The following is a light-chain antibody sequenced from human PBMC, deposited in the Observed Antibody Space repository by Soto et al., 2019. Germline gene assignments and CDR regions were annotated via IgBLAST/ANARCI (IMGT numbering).Light chain of an antibody. CDR1: QTINRW. Sequence: GDRVTLTCRASQTINRWLAWYQQRPGKAPKLLIHKGSTLEGGVPSRFSGSASGTEFTLTISSLQPDDFATYYCLQYNSYPLTFGGGTKVELK. CDR2: KGS. CDR3: LQYNSYPLT. V-gene: IGKV1-5*03. J-gene: IGKJ4*01.